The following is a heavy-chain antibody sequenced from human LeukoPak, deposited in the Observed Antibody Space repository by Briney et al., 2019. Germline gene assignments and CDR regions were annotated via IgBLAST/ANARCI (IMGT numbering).Heavy chain of an antibody. CDR2: IYHSGRT. D-gene: IGHD2-8*01. J-gene: IGHJ4*02. V-gene: IGHV4-38-2*01. CDR3: ARGVPPDY. Sequence: PSETLSLTCAVSDYSISSDYYWDWIRQPPGKGLEWIGSIYHSGRTYYNPSLKSRVTISVDTSKNQFSLNLSSVTAANTAVYYCARGVPPDYWGQGTLVTVSS. CDR1: DYSISSDYY.